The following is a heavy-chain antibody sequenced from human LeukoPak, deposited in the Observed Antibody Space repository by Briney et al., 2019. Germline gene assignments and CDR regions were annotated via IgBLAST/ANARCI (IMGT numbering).Heavy chain of an antibody. V-gene: IGHV4-34*01. Sequence: SETLSLTCAVYGGSFSGYYWSWIRQPPGKGLEWIGEINHSGSTNYNPSLKSRVTISVDTSKNQFSLKLSSVTAADTAVYYCARRRLRYFDWLEGDYYYYYMDVWGKGTTVTVSS. CDR1: GGSFSGYY. D-gene: IGHD3-9*01. CDR3: ARRRLRYFDWLEGDYYYYYMDV. J-gene: IGHJ6*03. CDR2: INHSGST.